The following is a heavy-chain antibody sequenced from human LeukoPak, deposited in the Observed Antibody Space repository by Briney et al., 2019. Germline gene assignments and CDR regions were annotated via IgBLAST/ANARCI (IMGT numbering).Heavy chain of an antibody. V-gene: IGHV4-59*01. CDR3: ARGGASPPFDY. D-gene: IGHD1-26*01. CDR1: GGSISSYY. J-gene: IGHJ4*02. CDR2: IYYSGST. Sequence: SETLSLTCTVSGGSISSYYWSWIRQPPGKGLEWIGYIYYSGSTNYNPSLKGRVTISVDTSKNQFSLKLSSVTAADTAVYYCARGGASPPFDYWGQGTLVTVSS.